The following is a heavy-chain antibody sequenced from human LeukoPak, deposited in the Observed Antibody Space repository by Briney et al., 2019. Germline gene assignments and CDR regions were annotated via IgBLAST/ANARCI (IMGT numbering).Heavy chain of an antibody. CDR2: ISGSGGST. CDR1: GFTFNRCW. V-gene: IGHV3-23*01. J-gene: IGHJ4*02. CDR3: ADGDVYSSGH. D-gene: IGHD6-19*01. Sequence: GGSLRLSCVVSGFTFNRCWMNWVRQAPGKGLEWVSAISGSGGSTYYADSVKGRSTISRDNSKNTLYLQMNSLRAEDTAVYYCADGDVYSSGHWGQGTLVTVSS.